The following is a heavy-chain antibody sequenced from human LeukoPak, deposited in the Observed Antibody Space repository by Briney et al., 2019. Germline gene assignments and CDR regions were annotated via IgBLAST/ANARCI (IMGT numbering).Heavy chain of an antibody. CDR2: ISSNGGST. V-gene: IGHV3-64*01. CDR1: GFTFSSYA. CDR3: AKDVRGPIDY. Sequence: GGSLRLSCAASGFTFSSYAMHWVRRAPGKGLEYVSAISSNGGSTYYANSVKGRFTISRDNSKNTLYLQMNSLRAEDTAVYYCAKDVRGPIDYWGQGTLVTVSS. J-gene: IGHJ4*02.